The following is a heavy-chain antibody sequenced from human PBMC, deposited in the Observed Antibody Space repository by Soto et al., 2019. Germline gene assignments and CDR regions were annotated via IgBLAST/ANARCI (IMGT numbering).Heavy chain of an antibody. Sequence: VKVSCKVSGYTLTELSMHWVRQAPGKGLEWMGGFDPEDGETIYAQKFQGRVTMTEDTSTDTAYMELSSLRSEDTAVYYCATDQSFPGTPWNWFDPWGQGTLVTVSS. J-gene: IGHJ5*02. CDR2: FDPEDGET. CDR1: GYTLTELS. CDR3: ATDQSFPGTPWNWFDP. D-gene: IGHD1-1*01. V-gene: IGHV1-24*01.